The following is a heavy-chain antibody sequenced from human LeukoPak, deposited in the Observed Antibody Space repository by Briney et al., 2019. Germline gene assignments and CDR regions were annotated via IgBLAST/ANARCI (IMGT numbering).Heavy chain of an antibody. V-gene: IGHV4-4*07. CDR1: GGSISSYY. J-gene: IGHJ3*02. CDR2: IYTSGST. Sequence: SETLSLTCAVSGGSISSYYWSWIRQPAGKGLEWIGRIYTSGSTNYNPSLKSRVTMSVDTSKNQFSLKLSSVTAADTAVYYCARASPVVIHDAFDIWGQGTMVTVSS. D-gene: IGHD3-22*01. CDR3: ARASPVVIHDAFDI.